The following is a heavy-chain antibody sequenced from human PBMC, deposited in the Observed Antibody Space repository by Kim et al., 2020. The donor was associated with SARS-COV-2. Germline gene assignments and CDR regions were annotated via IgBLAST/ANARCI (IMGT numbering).Heavy chain of an antibody. D-gene: IGHD1-26*01. CDR3: ARDIVGATREDY. Sequence: GYAQEFQGRVTMTRNTSISTAYMELSSLRSEDTAVYYCARDIVGATREDYWGHGTLVTVSS. J-gene: IGHJ4*01. V-gene: IGHV1-8*01.